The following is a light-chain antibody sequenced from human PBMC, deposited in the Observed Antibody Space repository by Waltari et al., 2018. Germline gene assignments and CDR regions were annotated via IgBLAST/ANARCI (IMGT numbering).Light chain of an antibody. CDR1: SSDVGSYNF. Sequence: QSALTQPASVSGSPGQSITISCTGTSSDVGSYNFVSWYKQHPGKAPKLIISEVTKRPSGVSNRFSGSKSGNTASLTISGLQADDEADYYCCSFASRIGVFGGGTKVTVL. V-gene: IGLV2-23*02. CDR3: CSFASRIGV. CDR2: EVT. J-gene: IGLJ2*01.